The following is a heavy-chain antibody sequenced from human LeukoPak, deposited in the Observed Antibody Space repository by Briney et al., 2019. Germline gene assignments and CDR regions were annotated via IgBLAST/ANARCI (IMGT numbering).Heavy chain of an antibody. CDR1: GGSISSYY. J-gene: IGHJ4*02. CDR3: ARVGSGYYEYYFDY. V-gene: IGHV4-4*07. Sequence: SETLSLTCTVSGGSISSYYWSWIRQPAGKGLEWIGRIYTSGSTNYDPSLKSRVTMSVDTSKNQFSLKLSSVTAADTAVYYCARVGSGYYEYYFDYWGQGTLVTVSS. CDR2: IYTSGST. D-gene: IGHD3-3*01.